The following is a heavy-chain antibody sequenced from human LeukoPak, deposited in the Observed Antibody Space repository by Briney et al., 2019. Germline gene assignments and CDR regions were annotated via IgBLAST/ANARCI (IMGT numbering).Heavy chain of an antibody. V-gene: IGHV4-39*01. CDR2: IYYSGST. CDR1: GGSISSSSYY. Sequence: SETLSLTCTVSGGSISSSSYYWGWIRQPPGKGLEWIGSIYYSGSTYYNPSLKSRVTISVDTSKNQFSLKLSSVTAADTAVYYCVRRRGYYDSSGYAHYGMDVWGQGTTVTVSS. CDR3: VRRRGYYDSSGYAHYGMDV. D-gene: IGHD3-22*01. J-gene: IGHJ6*02.